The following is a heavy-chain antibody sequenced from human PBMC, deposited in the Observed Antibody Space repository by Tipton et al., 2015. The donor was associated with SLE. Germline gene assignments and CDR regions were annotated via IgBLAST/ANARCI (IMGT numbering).Heavy chain of an antibody. CDR3: AREVDYYDSSGYYYDAFDI. D-gene: IGHD3-22*01. CDR1: GYSISSGYY. J-gene: IGHJ3*02. Sequence: TLSLTCAVSGYSISSGYYWGWIRQPPGKGLEWIGSIYHSGSTYYNPSLKSRVTVSVDTSKNQFSLKLSSVTAADTAVYYCAREVDYYDSSGYYYDAFDIWGQGTMVTVSS. V-gene: IGHV4-38-2*02. CDR2: IYHSGST.